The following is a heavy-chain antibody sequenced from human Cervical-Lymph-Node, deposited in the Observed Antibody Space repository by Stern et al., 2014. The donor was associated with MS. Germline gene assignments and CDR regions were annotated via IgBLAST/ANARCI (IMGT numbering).Heavy chain of an antibody. V-gene: IGHV3-20*01. CDR1: GFTFEGYG. CDR2: INWLGGST. J-gene: IGHJ6*02. CDR3: ARAFCTGGVCYSFPFYGMDV. Sequence: EVQLVESGGGVVRPGRSLRISCGASGFTFEGYGMRWVSQGPGKGLEWGAGINWLGGSTVYAGSVQGRFTISRDNAKNSLYLQMNSLRAEDTALYHFARAFCTGGVCYSFPFYGMDVWGQGTTVTVS. D-gene: IGHD2-8*02.